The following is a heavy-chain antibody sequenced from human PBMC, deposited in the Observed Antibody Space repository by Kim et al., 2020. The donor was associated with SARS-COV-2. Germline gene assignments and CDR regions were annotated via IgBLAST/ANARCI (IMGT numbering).Heavy chain of an antibody. V-gene: IGHV4-4*02. Sequence: SETLSLTCAVSGGSISSSNWWSWVRQPPGKGLEWIGEIYHSGSTNYNPSLKSRVTISVDKSKNQFSLKLSSVTAADTAVYYCARWMGSYYSYYFDYWGQGTLVTVSS. D-gene: IGHD1-26*01. CDR3: ARWMGSYYSYYFDY. CDR2: IYHSGST. J-gene: IGHJ4*02. CDR1: GGSISSSNW.